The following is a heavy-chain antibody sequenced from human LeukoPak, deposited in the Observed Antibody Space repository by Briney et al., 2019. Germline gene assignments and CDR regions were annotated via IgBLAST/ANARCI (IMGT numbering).Heavy chain of an antibody. D-gene: IGHD3-16*02. CDR1: GGSISSYY. Sequence: SETLSLTCTVSGGSISSYYWSWIRQPAGKGLEWIGRIYTSGSTNYNPSLKSRVTMSVDTSKNQFSLKLSSVTAADTAVYYCAGSEPFTFGEVIVIDYWGQGTLVTVSS. J-gene: IGHJ4*02. V-gene: IGHV4-4*07. CDR3: AGSEPFTFGEVIVIDY. CDR2: IYTSGST.